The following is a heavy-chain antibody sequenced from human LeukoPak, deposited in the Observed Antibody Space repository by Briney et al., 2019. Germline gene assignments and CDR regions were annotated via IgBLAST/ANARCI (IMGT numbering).Heavy chain of an antibody. J-gene: IGHJ6*03. CDR2: ICPDDSDT. D-gene: IGHD2-8*01. V-gene: IGHV5-51*01. Sequence: GESLKISCKGSGYSFTSYWIGWVRQMPGKGLEWMGIICPDDSDTRYSPSFEGQVIISVDKSISTAYLQWSSLKASDTATYYCARHGHCTNGVCYSNYYYYMDVWGKRTTVTVSS. CDR1: GYSFTSYW. CDR3: ARHGHCTNGVCYSNYYYYMDV.